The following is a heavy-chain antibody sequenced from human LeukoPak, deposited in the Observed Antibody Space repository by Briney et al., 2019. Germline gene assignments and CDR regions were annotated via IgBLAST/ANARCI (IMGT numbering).Heavy chain of an antibody. CDR2: IWYDGSNK. Sequence: PGGSLRLSCAASGFTFSGYWMHWVRQAPGKGLEWVAVIWYDGSNKYYADSVKGRFTISRDNSKNTLYLQMNSLRAEDTAVYYCARDSKATSSFDYWGQGTLVTVSS. CDR3: ARDSKATSSFDY. J-gene: IGHJ4*02. D-gene: IGHD1-26*01. V-gene: IGHV3-33*08. CDR1: GFTFSGYW.